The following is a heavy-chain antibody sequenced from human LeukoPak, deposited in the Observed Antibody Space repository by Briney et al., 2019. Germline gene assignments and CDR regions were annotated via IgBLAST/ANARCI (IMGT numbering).Heavy chain of an antibody. V-gene: IGHV3-7*03. D-gene: IGHD5-12*01. J-gene: IGHJ6*03. CDR1: GFTFSSYS. CDR2: IKQDGSEK. CDR3: ARGDIASFYYYMDV. Sequence: GGSLRLSCAASGFTFSSYSMSWVRQAPGKGLEWVANIKQDGSEKYYVDSVKGRFTISRDNAKNSLYLQMNSLRAEDTAVYYCARGDIASFYYYMDVWGKGTTVTISS.